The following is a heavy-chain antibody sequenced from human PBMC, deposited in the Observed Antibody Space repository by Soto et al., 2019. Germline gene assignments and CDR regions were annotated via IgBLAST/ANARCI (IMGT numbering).Heavy chain of an antibody. D-gene: IGHD1-1*01. CDR3: AGTNYANWACLDS. CDR1: GGSITNANW. J-gene: IGHJ4*02. Sequence: QVQLQESGPGLVKPSGTLSLTCDVSGGSITNANWWRGVRQPPGKGLEWIGEIYYNGITKRHPSLKSRVTISRDTSKKQVSLELTSVNAADTAVYYWAGTNYANWACLDSWGQGTLVTVSS. V-gene: IGHV4-4*02. CDR2: IYYNGIT.